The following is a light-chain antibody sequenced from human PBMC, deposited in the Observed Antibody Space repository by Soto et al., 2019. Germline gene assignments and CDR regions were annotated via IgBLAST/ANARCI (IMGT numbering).Light chain of an antibody. CDR3: QQRSNWRGT. CDR2: GAS. Sequence: EIVMTQSPATLSVSPGARACLSCRASQSISGTLAWYQQKPGQAPRLLIYGASNRATGIPARVSGSGSGTEVTLTISSLQSEDFAVYYCQQRSNWRGTFGQGTRLEIK. J-gene: IGKJ5*01. V-gene: IGKV3-15*01. CDR1: QSISGT.